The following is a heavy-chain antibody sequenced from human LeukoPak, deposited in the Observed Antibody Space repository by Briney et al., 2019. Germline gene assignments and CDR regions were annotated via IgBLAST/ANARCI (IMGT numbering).Heavy chain of an antibody. CDR2: INHSGST. CDR3: ARGRTVPPGSNWFGP. Sequence: PSETLSLTCAAYGGSFSGYYWSWIRQPPGKGLEWIGEINHSGSTNYNPSLKSRVTISVDTSKNQFSLKLSSVTAADTAVYYCARGRTVPPGSNWFGPWGQETLVTVSS. CDR1: GGSFSGYY. D-gene: IGHD4-17*01. J-gene: IGHJ5*02. V-gene: IGHV4-34*01.